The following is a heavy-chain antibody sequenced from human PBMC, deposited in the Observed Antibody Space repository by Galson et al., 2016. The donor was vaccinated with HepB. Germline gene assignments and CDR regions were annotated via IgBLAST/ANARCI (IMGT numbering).Heavy chain of an antibody. Sequence: QSGAEVKKPGESLKISCKASGYNFSDYWIGWVRQVPGKGLHWMGIMYPGGSDIRYSPSFGGQVTISDDKSISTAFLQWRSLQASDTAMYYCARHLRNDCGADCYSSYFFDYWGQGTQVTVSS. D-gene: IGHD2-21*02. CDR3: ARHLRNDCGADCYSSYFFDY. V-gene: IGHV5-51*01. CDR1: GYNFSDYW. CDR2: MYPGGSDI. J-gene: IGHJ4*02.